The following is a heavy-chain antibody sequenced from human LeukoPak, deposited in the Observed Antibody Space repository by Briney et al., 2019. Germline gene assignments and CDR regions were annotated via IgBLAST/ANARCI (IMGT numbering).Heavy chain of an antibody. V-gene: IGHV1-18*04. D-gene: IGHD1-14*01. CDR3: ARVPPSAHQVFSSDY. Sequence: ASVKVSCKASGYTFTNYGISWVRQAPGQGLEWMSWISANNGETRYAQNFQGRVTMTTDTSTTTAYMEPRSLRSDDTAVYYCARVPPSAHQVFSSDYWGQGTQVTVSS. CDR2: ISANNGET. CDR1: GYTFTNYG. J-gene: IGHJ4*02.